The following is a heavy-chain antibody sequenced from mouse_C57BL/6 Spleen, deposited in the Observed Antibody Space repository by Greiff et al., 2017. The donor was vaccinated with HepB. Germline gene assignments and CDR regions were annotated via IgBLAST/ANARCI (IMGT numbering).Heavy chain of an antibody. CDR2: IHPNSGST. CDR1: GYTFTSYW. Sequence: QVQLQQPGAELVKPGASVKLSCKASGYTFTSYWMHWVKQRPGQGLEWIGMIHPNSGSTNYNEKFKSKATLTVDKSSSTAYLQLSSLTAEDSDVYFCASWYCAMYDWGQGTTVTAAS. CDR3: ASWYCAMYD. J-gene: IGHJ4*01. V-gene: IGHV1-64*01.